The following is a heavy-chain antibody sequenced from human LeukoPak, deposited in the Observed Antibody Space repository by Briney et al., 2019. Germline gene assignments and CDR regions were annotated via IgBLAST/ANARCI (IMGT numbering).Heavy chain of an antibody. D-gene: IGHD3-10*01. J-gene: IGHJ4*02. CDR3: ARESGLYGSGSRY. CDR2: INPKSGGT. V-gene: IGHV1-2*02. Sequence: ASVKVSCKASGYTFTGYNMHWVRQAPGQGLEWMGWINPKSGGTNYVQKFQGRVTMTRDTSIRTAYMELSRLRSDDTAVYYCARESGLYGSGSRYWGQGTLVTVSS. CDR1: GYTFTGYN.